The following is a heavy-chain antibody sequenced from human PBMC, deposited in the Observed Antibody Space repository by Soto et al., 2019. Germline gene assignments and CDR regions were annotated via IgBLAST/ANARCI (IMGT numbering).Heavy chain of an antibody. D-gene: IGHD3-10*01. CDR3: ARGQLVWYGDLTPYHRDMDV. V-gene: IGHV4-34*02. J-gene: IGHJ6*02. Sequence: QVQLQKWGAGLLRPSETLSLTCAFYGGSFDDFYWSWVRQSPGKGLEWVGEISHDGGTNYSPSLARRVSITVDTSKNQFSLHLRSVTAADTGLYYCARGQLVWYGDLTPYHRDMDVWGQGTTVTVSS. CDR2: ISHDGGT. CDR1: GGSFDDFY.